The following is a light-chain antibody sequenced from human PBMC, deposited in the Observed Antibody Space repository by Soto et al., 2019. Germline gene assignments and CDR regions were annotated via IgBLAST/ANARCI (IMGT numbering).Light chain of an antibody. V-gene: IGLV8-61*01. CDR1: SGPVSASYG. Sequence: QTVVTQEPSFSVSPGGTVTLTCGLSSGPVSASYGPSWYQQTPGQAPRRLIYSAYTRSSGVPDRFSGSILGNKAALTITGAQADDESDYYCVLYLGSGIWVFGGGTKLTVL. CDR2: SAY. J-gene: IGLJ3*02. CDR3: VLYLGSGIWV.